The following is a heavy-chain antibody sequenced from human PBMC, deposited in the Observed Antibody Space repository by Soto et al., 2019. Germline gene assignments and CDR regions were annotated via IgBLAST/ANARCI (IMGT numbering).Heavy chain of an antibody. CDR1: GGSISSNY. CDR2: IYYSGST. CDR3: ARRYGPGFDY. D-gene: IGHD4-17*01. J-gene: IGHJ4*02. V-gene: IGHV4-59*08. Sequence: TSETLSLTCTVSGGSISSNYWSWIRQPPGKGLEWIGYIYYSGSTNYNPPLKSRVTISVDTSKNQFSLKLSSVTAADTAVYYCARRYGPGFDYWGQGTLVTVSS.